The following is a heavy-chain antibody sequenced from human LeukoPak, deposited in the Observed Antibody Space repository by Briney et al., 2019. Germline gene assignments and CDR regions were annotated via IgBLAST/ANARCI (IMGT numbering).Heavy chain of an antibody. Sequence: GASVKVSCKASGGTFSSYAISWVRQAPGQGLEWMGRIIPIFGIANYAQKFQGRVTITADKSTSTAYMELSSLRSEGTAVYYCARHDYGDYFGYWGQGTLVTVSS. CDR1: GGTFSSYA. V-gene: IGHV1-69*04. CDR3: ARHDYGDYFGY. J-gene: IGHJ4*02. CDR2: IIPIFGIA. D-gene: IGHD4-17*01.